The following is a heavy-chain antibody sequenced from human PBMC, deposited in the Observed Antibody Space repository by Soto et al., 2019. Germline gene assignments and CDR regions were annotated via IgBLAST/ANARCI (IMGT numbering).Heavy chain of an antibody. CDR3: AKEALALNSSGYYYDY. CDR2: ISWNSGSI. J-gene: IGHJ4*02. Sequence: SLRLSCAASGFTFDDYAMHWVRQAPGKGLEWVSGISWNSGSIGYADSVKGRFTISRDNAKNSLYLQMNSLRAEDTALYYCAKEALALNSSGYYYDYWGQGTLVTASS. D-gene: IGHD3-22*01. V-gene: IGHV3-9*01. CDR1: GFTFDDYA.